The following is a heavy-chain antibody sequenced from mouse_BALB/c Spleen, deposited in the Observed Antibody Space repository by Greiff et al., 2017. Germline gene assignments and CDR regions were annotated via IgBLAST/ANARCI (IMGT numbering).Heavy chain of an antibody. CDR1: GYTFTSYV. Sequence: EVQLQQSGPELVKPGASVKMSCKASGYTFTSYVMHWVKQKPGQGLEWIGYINPYNDGTKYNEKFKGKATLTSDKSSSTAYMELSSLTSEDSAVYYCAREGVMITTRVRTYYCDYWGQGTTLTVSA. CDR3: AREGVMITTRVRTYYCDY. V-gene: IGHV1-14*01. D-gene: IGHD2-4*01. CDR2: INPYNDGT. J-gene: IGHJ2*01.